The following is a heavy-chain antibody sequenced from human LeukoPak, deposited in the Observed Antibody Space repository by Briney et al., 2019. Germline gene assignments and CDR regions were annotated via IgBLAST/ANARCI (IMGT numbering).Heavy chain of an antibody. CDR2: INAGNGNT. D-gene: IGHD5-18*01. V-gene: IGHV1-3*01. CDR1: GYTFTSYA. CDR3: ARTTAMVTIFDY. J-gene: IGHJ4*02. Sequence: GASAKVSCKASGYTFTSYAMHWVRQAPGQRLEWMGWINAGNGNTKHSQKFQGRVTITRDTSASTAYMELSSLRSEDTAVYYCARTTAMVTIFDYWGQGTLVTVSS.